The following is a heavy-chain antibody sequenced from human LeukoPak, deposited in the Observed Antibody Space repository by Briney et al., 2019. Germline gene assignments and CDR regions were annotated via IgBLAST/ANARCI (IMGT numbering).Heavy chain of an antibody. CDR3: ARLFEPAAFSDAFDI. J-gene: IGHJ3*02. D-gene: IGHD2-2*01. CDR2: IYYSGST. Sequence: SETLSLTCTVSGGSTSSYYWSWIRQPPGKGLEWIGYIYYSGSTNYNPSLKSRVTISVDTSKNQFSLKLSSVTAADTAVYYCARLFEPAAFSDAFDIWGQGTMVTVSS. CDR1: GGSTSSYY. V-gene: IGHV4-59*08.